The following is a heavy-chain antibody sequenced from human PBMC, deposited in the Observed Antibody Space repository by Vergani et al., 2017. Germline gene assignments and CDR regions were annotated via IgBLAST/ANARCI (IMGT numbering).Heavy chain of an antibody. CDR2: ISSISSTI. Sequence: EVQLVESGGGLVQPGGSLRLSCAASGFTFSSYSMNWVRQAPGKGLEWVSYISSISSTIYYADSVKGRFTISRDNAKNSLYLQMNSLRAEDTAVYYCAIINNVVAALFDYWGQGTLVTVSS. J-gene: IGHJ4*02. V-gene: IGHV3-48*01. D-gene: IGHD2-15*01. CDR3: AIINNVVAALFDY. CDR1: GFTFSSYS.